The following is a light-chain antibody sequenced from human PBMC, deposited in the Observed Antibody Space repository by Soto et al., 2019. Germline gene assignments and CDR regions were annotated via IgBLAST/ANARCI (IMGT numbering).Light chain of an antibody. CDR3: CSYAGSSTFEV. V-gene: IGLV2-23*03. Sequence: QSALTQPASVSGSPGQSITISCTGTSSDVGSYNLVSWYQQHPGKAPKLMIYEGSNRPSGVSNRFAGSKSGNTASLTISGLHAEDEADYYCCSYAGSSTFEVFGGGTKLTVL. J-gene: IGLJ3*02. CDR1: SSDVGSYNL. CDR2: EGS.